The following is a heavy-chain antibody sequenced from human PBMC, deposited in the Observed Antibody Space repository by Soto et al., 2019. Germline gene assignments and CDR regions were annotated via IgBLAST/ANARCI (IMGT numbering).Heavy chain of an antibody. Sequence: GSLRLSCAASGFTFSSYAMHWVRQAPGKGLEWVAVISYDGSNKYYADSVKGRFTISRDNSKNTLYLQMNSLRAEDTAVYYCARIPYSSGWYGGLDYWGQGTLVTVSS. CDR1: GFTFSSYA. CDR3: ARIPYSSGWYGGLDY. D-gene: IGHD6-19*01. V-gene: IGHV3-30-3*01. J-gene: IGHJ4*02. CDR2: ISYDGSNK.